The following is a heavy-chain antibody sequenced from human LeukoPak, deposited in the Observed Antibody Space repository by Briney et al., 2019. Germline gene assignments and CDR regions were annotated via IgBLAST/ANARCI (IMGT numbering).Heavy chain of an antibody. CDR1: GFTFSSYG. D-gene: IGHD3-22*01. J-gene: IGHJ4*02. V-gene: IGHV3-30*18. CDR2: ISYDGSNK. Sequence: GGSLRLSCAASGFTFSSYGMHWVRQAPGKGLEWVAVISYDGSNKYYADSVKGRFTISRDNSKNTLYLQMNSLRAEDTAVYYCAKDAPYYYDSSGYGLWGQGTLVTVSS. CDR3: AKDAPYYYDSSGYGL.